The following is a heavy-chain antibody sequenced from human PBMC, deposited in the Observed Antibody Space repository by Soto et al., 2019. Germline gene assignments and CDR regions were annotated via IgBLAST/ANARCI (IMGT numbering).Heavy chain of an antibody. CDR1: GHRFTDYD. D-gene: IGHD2-8*01. CDR3: ARGDSTDCSNGVCSFFYNHDMDV. Sequence: QVQLVQSGAEVKKPGASVKVSCKASGHRFTDYDIHWVRQAPGQGLEWLGRINPKSGGTSTAQKFQGWVTMTTDTSISTASMELTRLTSDDTAIYYCARGDSTDCSNGVCSFFYNHDMDVWGQGTTVTVSS. CDR2: INPKSGGT. J-gene: IGHJ6*02. V-gene: IGHV1-2*04.